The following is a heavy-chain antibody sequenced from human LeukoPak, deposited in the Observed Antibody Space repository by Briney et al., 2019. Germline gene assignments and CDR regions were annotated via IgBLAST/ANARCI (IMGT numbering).Heavy chain of an antibody. V-gene: IGHV5-51*01. CDR3: VTSKNYYDSSGSL. CDR1: GYSFYNYW. D-gene: IGHD3-22*01. CDR2: MYPGDSDN. J-gene: IGHJ4*02. Sequence: GESLKISCKGSGYSFYNYWIGWVRQMPGKGLELIGIMYPGDSDNKYSPSFRGRVTFSVDKSTSTAYLQWSSLKASDSAMYYCVTSKNYYDSSGSLWGQGTPVSVSS.